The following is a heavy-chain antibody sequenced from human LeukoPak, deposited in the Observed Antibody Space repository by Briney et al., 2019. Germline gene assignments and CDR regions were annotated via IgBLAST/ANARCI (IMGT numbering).Heavy chain of an antibody. J-gene: IGHJ6*02. CDR1: GDSISSSSSY. Sequence: LETLSLTCTVSGDSISSSSSYWGWIRQPPGKGLECIGSISYSGNTYYNPSLRSRVSTSVDTSKNQFSLKLSSVTAADTAVYYCGRMISANFYFYYGMDVWGQGTTVTVSS. CDR2: ISYSGNT. D-gene: IGHD4/OR15-4a*01. V-gene: IGHV4-39*01. CDR3: GRMISANFYFYYGMDV.